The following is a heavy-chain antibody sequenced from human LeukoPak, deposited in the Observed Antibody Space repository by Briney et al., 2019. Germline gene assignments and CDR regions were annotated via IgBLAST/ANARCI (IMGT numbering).Heavy chain of an antibody. CDR1: GYTFNVYY. J-gene: IGHJ6*03. CDR3: ARDPSHYYYTDV. CDR2: INPKNGGT. Sequence: ASVKVSCRASGYTFNVYYIHWVRQAPGQGREWMGWINPKNGGTKLAQRFQGRVILTRDTSINTAYMELSSLTSDDTAIYFCARDPSHYYYTDVWGKGTTVTASS. V-gene: IGHV1-2*02.